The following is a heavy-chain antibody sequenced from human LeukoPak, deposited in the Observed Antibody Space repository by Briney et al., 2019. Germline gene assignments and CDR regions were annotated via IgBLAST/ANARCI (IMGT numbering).Heavy chain of an antibody. Sequence: GGSLRLSCAASGFTFNTYWMAWVRQAPGKGLEWVANIQEDGTQKNYVDSVKGRFTISRDNAKRSVYLQMNSLRAEDTAVYYCARPGRYNYDLGYWGQGVLVTVSS. D-gene: IGHD3-22*01. CDR3: ARPGRYNYDLGY. V-gene: IGHV3-7*01. CDR1: GFTFNTYW. J-gene: IGHJ4*02. CDR2: IQEDGTQK.